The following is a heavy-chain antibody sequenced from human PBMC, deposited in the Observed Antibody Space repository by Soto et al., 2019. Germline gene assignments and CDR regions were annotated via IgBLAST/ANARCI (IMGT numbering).Heavy chain of an antibody. CDR2: IVVGSGNT. V-gene: IGHV1-58*01. D-gene: IGHD3-22*01. Sequence: ASVKVSCKAPGFTFTSSAVQWVRQARGQRLEWIGWIVVGSGNTNYAQKFQERVTITRDMSTSTAYMELSSLRSEDTAVYYCAAEAHYDSSGYGPASWGQGTLVTVSS. CDR3: AAEAHYDSSGYGPAS. CDR1: GFTFTSSA. J-gene: IGHJ4*02.